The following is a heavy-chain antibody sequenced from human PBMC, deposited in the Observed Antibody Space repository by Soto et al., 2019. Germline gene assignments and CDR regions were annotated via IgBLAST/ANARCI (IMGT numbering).Heavy chain of an antibody. CDR3: ARVGTDYGSGSPYYSDY. CDR1: GFSFRSYY. CDR2: ISPSSSFL. J-gene: IGHJ4*02. D-gene: IGHD3-10*01. V-gene: IGHV3-21*06. Sequence: PGGSLRLSCAASGFSFRSYYLNWVRQAPGRGLEWVSSISPSSSFLSYADSVKGRFTISRDNAKSSVHLQMNSLRAEDTAVYFCARVGTDYGSGSPYYSDYWGQGTLVTVS.